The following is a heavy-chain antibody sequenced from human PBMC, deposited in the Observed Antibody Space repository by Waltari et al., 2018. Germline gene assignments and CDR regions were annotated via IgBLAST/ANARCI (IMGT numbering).Heavy chain of an antibody. V-gene: IGHV3-21*01. CDR3: ASTYGYCTGGVCYSAYYFDY. Sequence: EVQLVESGGGLVKPGGSLRLSCAASGFTFSSYSMNCVRQAPGKGLEWVSSISSSSSYIYYADSVKGRFTISRDNAKNSLYLQMNSLRAEDTAVYYCASTYGYCTGGVCYSAYYFDYWGQGTLVTVSS. D-gene: IGHD2-8*02. J-gene: IGHJ4*02. CDR2: ISSSSSYI. CDR1: GFTFSSYS.